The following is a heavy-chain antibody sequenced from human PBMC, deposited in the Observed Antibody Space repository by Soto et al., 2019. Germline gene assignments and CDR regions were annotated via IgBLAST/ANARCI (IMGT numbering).Heavy chain of an antibody. Sequence: QVQLQQWGAGLLKPSETLSLTCAVYGGSFSGYYWSWIRQPPGKGLEWIGEINHSGSTNYNPSLNGRVTISVDPSKNQFSLKLSSVTAADTAVYYCARGRRGSSWYSHWFDPWGQGTLVTVSS. CDR3: ARGRRGSSWYSHWFDP. D-gene: IGHD6-13*01. V-gene: IGHV4-34*01. CDR1: GGSFSGYY. CDR2: INHSGST. J-gene: IGHJ5*02.